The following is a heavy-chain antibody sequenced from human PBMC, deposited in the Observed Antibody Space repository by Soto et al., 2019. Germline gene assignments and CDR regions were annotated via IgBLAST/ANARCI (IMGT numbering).Heavy chain of an antibody. CDR3: TNSFYDILTGYHIPWYFDY. J-gene: IGHJ4*02. Sequence: GGSLRLSCAASGFTFSNAWMNWVRQAPGKGLEWVGRIKSKTDGGTTDYAAPVKGRFTISRDDSKNTLYLQMNSLKTEDTAVYYFTNSFYDILTGYHIPWYFDYWGQGTLVTVSS. V-gene: IGHV3-15*07. CDR1: GFTFSNAW. D-gene: IGHD3-9*01. CDR2: IKSKTDGGTT.